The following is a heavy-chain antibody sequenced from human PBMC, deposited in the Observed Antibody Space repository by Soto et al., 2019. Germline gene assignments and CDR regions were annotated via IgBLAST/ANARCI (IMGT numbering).Heavy chain of an antibody. J-gene: IGHJ4*02. V-gene: IGHV1-3*01. CDR1: GYTFTSYA. Sequence: GASVKVSCKASGYTFTSYAMHWVRQAPGQRLEWMGWINAGNGNTKYSQKFQGRVTITRDTSASTAYMELSSLRSEDTAVYYCARAYYGSGSYFWAFDYWGQGTLVTVSS. D-gene: IGHD3-10*01. CDR3: ARAYYGSGSYFWAFDY. CDR2: INAGNGNT.